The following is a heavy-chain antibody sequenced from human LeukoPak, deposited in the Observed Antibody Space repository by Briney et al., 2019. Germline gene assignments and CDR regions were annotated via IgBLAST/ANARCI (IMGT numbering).Heavy chain of an antibody. CDR2: ISAYNGNT. Sequence: GASVKVSCKASGYTFTSYGITWVRQAPGQGLEWMGWISAYNGNTNYAQKFQGRVTMTTDTSTSTAYMELRSLSSDDTAVYFCARGAVGIAVPPRYDYWGQGTLVTVSS. CDR1: GYTFTSYG. V-gene: IGHV1-18*01. D-gene: IGHD6-19*01. J-gene: IGHJ4*02. CDR3: ARGAVGIAVPPRYDY.